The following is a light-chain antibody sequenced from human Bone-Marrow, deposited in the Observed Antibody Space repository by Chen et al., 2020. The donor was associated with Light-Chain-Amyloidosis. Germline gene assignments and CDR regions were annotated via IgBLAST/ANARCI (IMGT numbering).Light chain of an antibody. CDR1: DLPTKY. CDR2: RDT. V-gene: IGLV3-25*03. Sequence: SYELTQPPSVSVSPGQTARITCSGDDLPTKYAYWYQQKPGQAPVLVIHRDTERPLGISERFSGSSSGTTATLTISGVQAEDEADYHCQSADSSGTYAVIFGGGTKLTVL. CDR3: QSADSSGTYAVI. J-gene: IGLJ2*01.